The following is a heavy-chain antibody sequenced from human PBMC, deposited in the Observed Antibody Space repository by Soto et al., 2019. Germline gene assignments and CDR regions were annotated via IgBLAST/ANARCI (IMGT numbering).Heavy chain of an antibody. V-gene: IGHV4-34*01. CDR2: INHSGST. J-gene: IGHJ4*02. CDR1: GGSFSGYY. D-gene: IGHD3-9*01. Sequence: SETLSLTCAVYGGSFSGYYWSWIRQPPGKGLEWIGEINHSGSTNYNPSLKSRVTISVDTSKNQFSLKLSSVTAADTAVYYCARAGYDILTGWDYYFDYWGQGTLVTVSS. CDR3: ARAGYDILTGWDYYFDY.